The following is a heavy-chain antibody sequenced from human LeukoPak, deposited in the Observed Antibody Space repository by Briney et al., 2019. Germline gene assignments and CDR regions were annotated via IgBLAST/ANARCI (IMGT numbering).Heavy chain of an antibody. Sequence: PSETLSLTCAVYGGSFSGYYWSWIRQPPGKGLEWIGEINHSGSTNYNPSLKSRVTISVDTSKNQFSLKLTSVTAADTAVYYCARNVPSPSHHFDIWGQGTMVTVSS. V-gene: IGHV4-34*01. D-gene: IGHD1-1*01. CDR2: INHSGST. CDR1: GGSFSGYY. CDR3: ARNVPSPSHHFDI. J-gene: IGHJ3*02.